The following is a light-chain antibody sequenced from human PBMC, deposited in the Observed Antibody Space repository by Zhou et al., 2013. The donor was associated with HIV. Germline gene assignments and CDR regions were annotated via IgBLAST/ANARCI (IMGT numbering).Light chain of an antibody. CDR3: QQYNQWPPWT. J-gene: IGKJ1*01. V-gene: IGKV3-15*01. Sequence: EIVLTQSPGTLSLSPGERATLSCRASQSVSSSYLAWYQQKPGQAPRLLIYGASTRATDIPARFSGSGSGTEFTLTIINMKSEDFAVYYCQQYNQWPPWTFGQGTKVEIK. CDR2: GAS. CDR1: QSVSSSY.